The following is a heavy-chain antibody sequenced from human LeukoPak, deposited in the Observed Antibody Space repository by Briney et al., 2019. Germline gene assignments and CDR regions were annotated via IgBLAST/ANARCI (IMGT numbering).Heavy chain of an antibody. Sequence: ASVKVSCKASGYNFISYYMHWVRQAPGQGLEWMGIINPSGGSTSYAQKFQDRVTMTRDTSTSTVYMELSSLKSEDTAVYYCAREEVVLVDAVRYYYYGMDVWGQGTTVTVSS. D-gene: IGHD2-8*01. CDR3: AREEVVLVDAVRYYYYGMDV. CDR1: GYNFISYY. V-gene: IGHV1-46*01. J-gene: IGHJ6*02. CDR2: INPSGGST.